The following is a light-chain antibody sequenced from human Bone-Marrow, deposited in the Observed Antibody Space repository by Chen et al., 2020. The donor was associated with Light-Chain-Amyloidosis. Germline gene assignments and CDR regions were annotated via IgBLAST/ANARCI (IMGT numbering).Light chain of an antibody. CDR3: SSYAGSNFQI. J-gene: IGLJ2*01. CDR2: DVS. V-gene: IGLV2-8*01. Sequence: QSVLTQPPSASGTPGQRVTISCSGASSNIGINYVYWYQQHPGKAPKLLIYDVSERPSGVSDRFSGSKSGNTASLTVSGLQAEDGADYYCSSYAGSNFQIFGGGTKLTVL. CDR1: SSNIGINY.